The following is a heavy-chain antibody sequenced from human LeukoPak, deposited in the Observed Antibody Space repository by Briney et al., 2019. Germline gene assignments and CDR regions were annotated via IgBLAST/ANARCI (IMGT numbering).Heavy chain of an antibody. Sequence: GGSLRLSCEVSGFTFRSAYMSWVGQAPGRGLEWVGRVKSETDGGTTDNGAPVKGRFTISRDDSTDTLYLQMNNLKNEDTAVYYCTTERTESSGWYNWCFDYWGQGTLVTVSS. CDR2: VKSETDGGTT. CDR3: TTERTESSGWYNWCFDY. CDR1: GFTFRSAY. J-gene: IGHJ4*02. V-gene: IGHV3-15*01. D-gene: IGHD6-19*01.